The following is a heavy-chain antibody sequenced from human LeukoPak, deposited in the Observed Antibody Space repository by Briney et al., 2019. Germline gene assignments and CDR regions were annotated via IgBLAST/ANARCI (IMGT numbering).Heavy chain of an antibody. Sequence: GGSLRLSCAAPGFTFSSDSMNWVRQAPGKGLEWVSSISSSSSYIYYADSVKGRFTISRDNAKNSLYLQMNSLRAEDTAVYYCARDFYSSGCKGDWGQGTLVTVSS. CDR3: ARDFYSSGCKGD. CDR1: GFTFSSDS. D-gene: IGHD6-19*01. V-gene: IGHV3-21*01. J-gene: IGHJ4*02. CDR2: ISSSSSYI.